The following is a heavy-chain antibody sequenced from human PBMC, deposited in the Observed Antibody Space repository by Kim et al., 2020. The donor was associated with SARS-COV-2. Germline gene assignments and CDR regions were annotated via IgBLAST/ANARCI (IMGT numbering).Heavy chain of an antibody. CDR3: AKTLDIVVVVAATPYFDY. J-gene: IGHJ4*02. Sequence: KGRFTISRDNSKNTLYLQMNSLRAEDTAVYYCAKTLDIVVVVAATPYFDYWGQGTLVTVSS. D-gene: IGHD2-15*01. V-gene: IGHV3-23*01.